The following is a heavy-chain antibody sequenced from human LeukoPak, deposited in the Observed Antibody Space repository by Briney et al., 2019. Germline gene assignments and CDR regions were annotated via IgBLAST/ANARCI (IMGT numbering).Heavy chain of an antibody. CDR1: GYTFTSYG. J-gene: IGHJ4*02. D-gene: IGHD5-24*01. V-gene: IGHV1-18*01. CDR2: ISAYNGNT. Sequence: ASVKVSCKASGYTFTSYGISWVRQAPGQGLEWMGWISAYNGNTKYAQKLQGRVTMTTDTSTSTAYMELRSLRSDDTAVYYCARARGGVEMATIFDSWGQGTLVTVSS. CDR3: ARARGGVEMATIFDS.